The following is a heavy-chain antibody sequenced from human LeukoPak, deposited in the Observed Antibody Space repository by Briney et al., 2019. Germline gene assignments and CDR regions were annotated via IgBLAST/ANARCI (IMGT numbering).Heavy chain of an antibody. CDR2: IFFSGST. CDR1: GGSVSSGFYY. CDR3: ARGGTSALEWFGP. J-gene: IGHJ5*02. V-gene: IGHV4-61*01. D-gene: IGHD3-3*01. Sequence: PLETLSLTCTVSGGSVSSGFYYWNWIRQPPGKGLEWIAYIFFSGSTNYNPSLKSRVTISIDTSKNQFSLKVNSVTAADTAVYYCARGGTSALEWFGPWGQGTLVTVSS.